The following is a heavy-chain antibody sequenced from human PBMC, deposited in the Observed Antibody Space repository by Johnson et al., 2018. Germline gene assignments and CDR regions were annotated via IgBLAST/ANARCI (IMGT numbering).Heavy chain of an antibody. J-gene: IGHJ3*02. CDR2: VTSGSTT. CDR1: GFTFSNYA. D-gene: IGHD1-26*01. CDR3: AKGLGLLDSFDI. V-gene: IGHV3-23*04. Sequence: VQLVESGAGGSLRLSCVASGFTFSNYAMTWVRQAPGKGLEWVSSVTSGSTTYSADSVKGRFTISRDNSKNTLYLEMNGLRAEETAVYYCAKGLGLLDSFDIWGQGTMVTVSS.